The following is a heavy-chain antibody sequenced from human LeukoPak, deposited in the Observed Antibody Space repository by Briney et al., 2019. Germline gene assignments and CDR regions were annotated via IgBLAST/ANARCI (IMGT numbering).Heavy chain of an antibody. CDR1: GVTFSTYS. Sequence: PGGSLRLSCSASGVTFSTYSMNCVRQTPGKGLMWVSSISGSGGSTYYAESVKGRFSISRDNSKKMMYLQMNSLRADDTAVYYCAKGGQNFDFWRFDYWGQGILVTVSS. J-gene: IGHJ4*02. CDR2: ISGSGGST. V-gene: IGHV3-23*01. D-gene: IGHD3-3*01. CDR3: AKGGQNFDFWRFDY.